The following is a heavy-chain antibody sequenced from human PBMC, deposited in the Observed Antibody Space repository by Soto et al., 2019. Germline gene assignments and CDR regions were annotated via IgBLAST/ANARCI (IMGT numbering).Heavy chain of an antibody. Sequence: GGSLRLSCVASGFIFSSHGMHWVRQAPGKGLEWVAVIWYDGSNKDYADSVKGRFTISRDNSKNTLSLQMNSLRVEDTAVYYCARSGVTGTTGYGMDVWGQGTTVTVSS. CDR2: IWYDGSNK. CDR1: GFIFSSHG. CDR3: ARSGVTGTTGYGMDV. D-gene: IGHD1-7*01. J-gene: IGHJ6*02. V-gene: IGHV3-33*03.